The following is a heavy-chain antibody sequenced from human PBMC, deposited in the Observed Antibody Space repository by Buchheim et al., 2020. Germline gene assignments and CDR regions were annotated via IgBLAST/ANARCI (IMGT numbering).Heavy chain of an antibody. CDR1: GFSFSGYA. CDR2: SGGSAATI. Sequence: EVQLVDSGGGLVQPGESLRLSCAASGFSFSGYAMSWVRQAPVKGLEWVSSSGGSAATIFNAFSWKGRFTISRDNSNNMLYLQMNSLRAEDQAVYFCAKESRGYTNYYSDYWRQGTL. J-gene: IGHJ4*02. CDR3: AKESRGYTNYYSDY. V-gene: IGHV3-23*04. D-gene: IGHD4-11*01.